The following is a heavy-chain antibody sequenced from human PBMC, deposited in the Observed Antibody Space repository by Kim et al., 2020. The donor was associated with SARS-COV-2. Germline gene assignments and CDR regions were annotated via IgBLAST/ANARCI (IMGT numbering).Heavy chain of an antibody. D-gene: IGHD6-13*01. Sequence: HYVDSVKGRFTISRDNAKNSLYLQMNSLRAEDTAVYYCAKIGAAGGFDYWGQGTLVTVSS. CDR3: AKIGAAGGFDY. V-gene: IGHV3-7*01. J-gene: IGHJ4*02.